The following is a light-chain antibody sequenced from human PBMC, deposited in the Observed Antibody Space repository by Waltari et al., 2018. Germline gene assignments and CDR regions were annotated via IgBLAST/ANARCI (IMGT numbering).Light chain of an antibody. CDR3: CAYEGGDSWV. Sequence: QSVLTQPASVSGSPGQSITIPCTGSSSDVWSYNLVSWYQQHPGQAPKPLIYEVTKPTSGVSERFAGSKSGNPDSLTISGRQAEDEADYYCCAYEGGDSWVFGGGTKLTVL. J-gene: IGLJ3*02. CDR1: SSDVWSYNL. CDR2: EVT. V-gene: IGLV2-23*02.